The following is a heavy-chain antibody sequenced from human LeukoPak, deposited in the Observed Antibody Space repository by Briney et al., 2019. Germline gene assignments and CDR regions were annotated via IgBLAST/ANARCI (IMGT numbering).Heavy chain of an antibody. J-gene: IGHJ4*02. Sequence: ASVKVSCKASGYTFTSYDINWVRQATGQGLEWMGWMNPNSGNTGYAQKFQGRVTMTRNTSISTAYMELSSLRSEDTAVYYCATHSTTLIGFDYWGQGTLVTVSS. D-gene: IGHD4-17*01. CDR2: MNPNSGNT. CDR3: ATHSTTLIGFDY. CDR1: GYTFTSYD. V-gene: IGHV1-8*01.